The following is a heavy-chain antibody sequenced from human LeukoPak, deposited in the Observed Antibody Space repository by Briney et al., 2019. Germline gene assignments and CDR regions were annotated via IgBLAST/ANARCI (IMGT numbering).Heavy chain of an antibody. V-gene: IGHV4-4*07. CDR2: VHSRGTT. J-gene: IGHJ3*01. CDR3: ARVGKRGFHFGYVRSDAFDV. CDR1: DDSITSYY. Sequence: PSETLSLTCHVSDDSITSYYWTLIRQAAGKGLERIGRVHSRGTTDYNPSLRSRVAMSIETPKNQFSLWLSSATAADTAVYYCARVGKRGFHFGYVRSDAFDVWGHGTMVAVSS. D-gene: IGHD5-18*01.